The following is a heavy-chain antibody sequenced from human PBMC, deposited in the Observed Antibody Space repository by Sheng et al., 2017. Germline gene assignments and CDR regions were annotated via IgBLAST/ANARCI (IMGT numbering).Heavy chain of an antibody. CDR3: AKPQGGYGSGTYYMDV. J-gene: IGHJ6*03. D-gene: IGHD3-10*01. CDR1: GFTFSSYG. CDR2: IRYDGSNK. Sequence: QVQLVESGGGVVQPGGSLRLSCAASGFTFSSYGMHWVRQAPGKGLEWVAFIRYDGSNKYYADSVKGRFTISRDNSKNTLYLQMNSLRAEDTAVYYCAKPQGGYGSGTYYMDVWGKGTTVTVSS. V-gene: IGHV3-30*02.